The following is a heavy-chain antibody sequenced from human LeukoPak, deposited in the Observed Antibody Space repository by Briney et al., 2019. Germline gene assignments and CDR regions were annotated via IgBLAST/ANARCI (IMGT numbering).Heavy chain of an antibody. CDR2: ISGSGGST. CDR1: GSTFSSYA. V-gene: IGHV3-23*01. D-gene: IGHD2-15*01. Sequence: GGSLRLSCAASGSTFSSYAMSWVRQAPGKGLEWVSAISGSGGSTYYADSVKGRFTISRDNSKNTLYLQMNSLRAEDTAVYYCAKDEGYCSGGSCYYFDYWGQGTLVTVSS. CDR3: AKDEGYCSGGSCYYFDY. J-gene: IGHJ4*02.